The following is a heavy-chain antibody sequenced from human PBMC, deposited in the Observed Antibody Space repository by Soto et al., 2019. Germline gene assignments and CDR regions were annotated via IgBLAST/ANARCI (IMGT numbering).Heavy chain of an antibody. CDR1: GFTFSSYA. V-gene: IGHV3-30-3*01. Sequence: QVQLVESGGGVVQPGRSLRLSCAASGFTFSSYAMHWVRQAPGKGLEWVAVISYDGSNKYYADSVKGRFTISRDNSKNPLYLQMNSLRAEDTAVYYCARDLGLGYYYDSSGYPASGYWGQGTLVTVSS. J-gene: IGHJ4*02. CDR2: ISYDGSNK. CDR3: ARDLGLGYYYDSSGYPASGY. D-gene: IGHD3-22*01.